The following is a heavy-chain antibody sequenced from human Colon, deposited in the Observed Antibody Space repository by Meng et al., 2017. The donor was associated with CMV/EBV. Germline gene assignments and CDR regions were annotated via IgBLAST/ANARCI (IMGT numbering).Heavy chain of an antibody. V-gene: IGHV4-4*07. CDR3: ARDWGYCSGDTCHSHFDY. J-gene: IGHJ4*02. CDR1: GGSINNCY. CDR2: IYSDGTT. D-gene: IGHD2-15*01. Sequence: QVQPQDPGPGPGNPSENLSLTCPVSGGSINNCYWNWIRQPAGKGLEWIGRIYSDGTTNYNPSLRSRVSMSVDTSKNQFSLKLTSATAADTAVYYCARDWGYCSGDTCHSHFDYWGQGTLVTVSS.